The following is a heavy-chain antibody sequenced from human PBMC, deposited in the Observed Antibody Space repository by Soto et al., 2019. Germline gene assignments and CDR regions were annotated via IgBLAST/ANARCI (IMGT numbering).Heavy chain of an antibody. V-gene: IGHV6-1*01. J-gene: IGHJ6*03. CDR3: AREKGVVVVVAARRYYCYIDV. CDR1: GDSVSSNSAA. D-gene: IGHD2-15*01. Sequence: PSPTLSLTCAISGDSVSSNSAAWNWIRQSPSRGLEWLGRTYYRSKWYNDYAVSVKSRITINPDASKNQFSLQLNSVTPEDTAVYYCAREKGVVVVVAARRYYCYIDVWC. CDR2: TYYRSKWYN.